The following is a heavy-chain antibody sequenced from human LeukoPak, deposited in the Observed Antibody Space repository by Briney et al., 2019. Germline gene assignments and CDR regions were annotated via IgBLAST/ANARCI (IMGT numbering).Heavy chain of an antibody. CDR3: ARAYYYDSSGYSLGGFDP. CDR1: GGSISSSGYC. CDR2: IDYSGNT. J-gene: IGHJ5*02. V-gene: IGHV4-39*07. D-gene: IGHD3-22*01. Sequence: SETLSLTCTVSGGSISSSGYCWGWIRQPPGKGLEWIGSIDYSGNTNYNPSLKSRVTISEDTSKNQFSLKLSSVTAADTAVYYCARAYYYDSSGYSLGGFDPWGQGILVTVSS.